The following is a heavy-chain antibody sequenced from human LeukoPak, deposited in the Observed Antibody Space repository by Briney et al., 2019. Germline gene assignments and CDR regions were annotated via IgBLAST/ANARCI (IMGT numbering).Heavy chain of an antibody. CDR2: ISSSGSTI. Sequence: GGSLRLSCAASGFTFSSYEMNWVRQAPGKGLEWVSYISSSGSTIYYADSVKGRFTISRDNSKNTLYLQMNSLRAEDTAVYYCAKGGLYGSGSYDGIYDAFDIWGQGTMVTVSS. J-gene: IGHJ3*02. CDR3: AKGGLYGSGSYDGIYDAFDI. V-gene: IGHV3-48*03. CDR1: GFTFSSYE. D-gene: IGHD3-10*01.